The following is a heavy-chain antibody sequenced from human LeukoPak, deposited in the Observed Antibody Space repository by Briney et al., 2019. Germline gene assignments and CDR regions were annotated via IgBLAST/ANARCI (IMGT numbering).Heavy chain of an antibody. J-gene: IGHJ5*02. D-gene: IGHD2-15*01. CDR1: GYTFTAYY. CDR3: AKLRHCSGGSCYQGNRFDP. V-gene: IGHV1-2*02. Sequence: GASVKVSCKASGYTFTAYYIHWVRQAPGQGLEWMGWINPNSGGTNYAQKFQGRVTMTRDTSITTAYMELSSLRSDDTAVYYCAKLRHCSGGSCYQGNRFDPWGQGTLVTVSS. CDR2: INPNSGGT.